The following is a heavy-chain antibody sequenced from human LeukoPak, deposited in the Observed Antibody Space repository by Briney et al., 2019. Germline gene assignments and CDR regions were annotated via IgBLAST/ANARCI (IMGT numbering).Heavy chain of an antibody. CDR1: GYTFTGYY. CDR2: IKPDSGDT. J-gene: IGHJ5*02. V-gene: IGHV1-2*02. CDR3: VRDRPHNWFDP. Sequence: ASVTVSSKASGYTFTGYYIHWVRQAPGQGLEWMGVIKPDSGDTNYAQNFRGRVTMTRDTSITTAYMELNRLTSDDTAVYYCVRDRPHNWFDPWGQGTLVTVSS.